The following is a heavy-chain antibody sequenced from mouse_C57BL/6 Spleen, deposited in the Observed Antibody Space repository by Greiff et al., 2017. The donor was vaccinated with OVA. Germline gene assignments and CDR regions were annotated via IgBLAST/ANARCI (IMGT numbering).Heavy chain of an antibody. CDR2: IDPSDSYT. Sequence: VKLQQPGAELVMPGASVKLSCKASGYTFTSYWMHWVKQRPGQGLEWIGEIDPSDSYTNYNQKFKGKSTLTVDKSSSTAYMQLSSLTSEDSAVYYCARGDDYEGPWFAYWGQGTLVTVSA. CDR1: GYTFTSYW. J-gene: IGHJ3*01. CDR3: ARGDDYEGPWFAY. V-gene: IGHV1-69*01. D-gene: IGHD2-4*01.